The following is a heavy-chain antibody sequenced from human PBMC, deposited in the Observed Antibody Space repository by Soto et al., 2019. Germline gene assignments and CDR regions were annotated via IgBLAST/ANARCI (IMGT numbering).Heavy chain of an antibody. V-gene: IGHV3-23*01. CDR2: ISGSGGST. D-gene: IGHD6-6*01. Sequence: GGSLRLSCAASEFTFSSYAMSWVRQAPGKGLEWVSAISGSGGSTYYADSVKGRFTISRDNSKNTLYLQMNSLRAEDTAVYYCARSSGSFLFDYWGQGTLVTVSS. CDR1: EFTFSSYA. CDR3: ARSSGSFLFDY. J-gene: IGHJ4*02.